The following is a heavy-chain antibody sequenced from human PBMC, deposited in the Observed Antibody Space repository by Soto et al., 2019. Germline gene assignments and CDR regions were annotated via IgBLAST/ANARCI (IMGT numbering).Heavy chain of an antibody. V-gene: IGHV4-61*08. Sequence: SETLSLTCTVSGAALSSGGYFYTWVRQPPGKGLEWLGYIYYSGGTNYNPSLKSRVTISLDKSKSQFSLRLISVTAADTAVYYCAKPSIVVVVAATLAYWGQGTLVTVSS. J-gene: IGHJ4*02. CDR3: AKPSIVVVVAATLAY. CDR2: IYYSGGT. CDR1: GAALSSGGYF. D-gene: IGHD2-15*01.